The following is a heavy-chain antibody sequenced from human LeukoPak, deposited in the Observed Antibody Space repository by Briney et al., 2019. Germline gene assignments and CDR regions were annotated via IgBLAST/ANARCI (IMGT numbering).Heavy chain of an antibody. V-gene: IGHV1-69*06. J-gene: IGHJ5*02. CDR3: ARAPVTTYWFDP. Sequence: ASVKVSCKASGYTFTGYYMRWVRQAPGQGLEWMGGIIPIFGTANYAQKFQGRVTITADKSTSTAYMELSSLRSEDTAVYYCARAPVTTYWFDPWGQGTLVTVSS. D-gene: IGHD4-17*01. CDR2: IIPIFGTA. CDR1: GYTFTGYY.